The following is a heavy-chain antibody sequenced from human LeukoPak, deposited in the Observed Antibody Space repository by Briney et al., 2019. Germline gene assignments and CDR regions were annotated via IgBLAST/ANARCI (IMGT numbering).Heavy chain of an antibody. J-gene: IGHJ4*02. CDR1: GYSISSGYY. CDR2: ISHSGTT. D-gene: IGHD3-22*01. Sequence: PSETLSLTCTVSGYSISSGYYWGWIRQSPGKGLEWIGSISHSGTTYYNPSLRSRLTISVDTSKNQFSLNLNSVTAADTAVYYCARDVAQANYDSSGYPFDYWGQGTLVTVSS. CDR3: ARDVAQANYDSSGYPFDY. V-gene: IGHV4-38-2*02.